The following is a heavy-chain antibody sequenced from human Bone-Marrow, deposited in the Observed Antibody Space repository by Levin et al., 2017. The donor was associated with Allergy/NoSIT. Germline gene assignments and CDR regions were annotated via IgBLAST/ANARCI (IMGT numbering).Heavy chain of an antibody. J-gene: IGHJ4*02. Sequence: GGSLRLSCAASGFAFDNYGMHWFRQAPGGGLEWAAVISADGAVTYYRDSLKGRFFISRDNSRNTLFLQMTSLRSDDTAFYYCAKDGVETVWGQGTLVIVSS. CDR1: GFAFDNYG. D-gene: IGHD2-8*01. V-gene: IGHV3-30*18. CDR3: AKDGVETV. CDR2: ISADGAVT.